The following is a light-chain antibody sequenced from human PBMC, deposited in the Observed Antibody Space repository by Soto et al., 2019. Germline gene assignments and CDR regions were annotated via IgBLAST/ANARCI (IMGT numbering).Light chain of an antibody. Sequence: EIVLTQSPGTLSLSPGERATLSCRASQSVSSSYLAWYQQKPGQAPRLLIYAASSRATGIPDRCSGSGSGTDFTLTISRLEPEEFAAYYCQQYGSSPFTFGPGAKVDIK. CDR3: QQYGSSPFT. CDR1: QSVSSSY. J-gene: IGKJ3*01. V-gene: IGKV3-20*01. CDR2: AAS.